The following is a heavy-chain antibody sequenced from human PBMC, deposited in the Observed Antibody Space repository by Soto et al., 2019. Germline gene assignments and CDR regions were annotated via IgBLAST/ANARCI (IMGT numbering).Heavy chain of an antibody. Sequence: GGSLRLSCAVSGFICSSYDMSWVRQAPGRGLEWVSTILVGGSPHYEDSVKGRFTISRDTSKNTVYLQMNSLTAGDTAVYYCAKATATSGGAFEIYGQGAMVTVSS. J-gene: IGHJ3*02. V-gene: IGHV3-23*01. CDR2: ILVGGSP. CDR1: GFICSSYD. CDR3: AKATATSGGAFEI. D-gene: IGHD1-1*01.